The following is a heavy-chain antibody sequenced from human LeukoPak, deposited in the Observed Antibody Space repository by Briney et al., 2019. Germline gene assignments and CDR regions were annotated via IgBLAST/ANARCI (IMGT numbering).Heavy chain of an antibody. J-gene: IGHJ5*02. D-gene: IGHD3-3*01. CDR3: ARKQITIFGVVIKGVRSNWFDP. V-gene: IGHV4-34*01. CDR1: GGSFSGYY. CDR2: INHSGST. Sequence: PSETLSLTCAVYGGSFSGYYWSWIRQPPGKGLEWIGEINHSGSTNYNPSLKSRVTISVDTSKNQFSLKLSSVTAADTAVYYCARKQITIFGVVIKGVRSNWFDPWGQGTLVTVSS.